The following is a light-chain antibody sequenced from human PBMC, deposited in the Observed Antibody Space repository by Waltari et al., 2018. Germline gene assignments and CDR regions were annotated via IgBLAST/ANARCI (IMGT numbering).Light chain of an antibody. CDR3: LLSYSDARRV. V-gene: IGLV7-46*01. Sequence: QAVVTQEPSLTVSPGGTVTLTCGSSTGTVTSGHYPYWFQQKPGQAPRTLISETINRNSGTPARVAGSLIGGKAALTLSGAQPEDEADYYCLLSYSDARRVFGGGTKLTVL. CDR2: ETI. J-gene: IGLJ3*02. CDR1: TGTVTSGHY.